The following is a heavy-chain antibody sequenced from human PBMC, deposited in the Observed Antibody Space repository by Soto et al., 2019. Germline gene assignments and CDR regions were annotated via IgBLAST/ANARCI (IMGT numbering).Heavy chain of an antibody. CDR3: VRSGTATMLRHNWFDP. CDR2: ITTTSRYI. J-gene: IGHJ5*02. D-gene: IGHD3-10*02. V-gene: IGHV3-21*01. CDR1: GFTFTTYD. Sequence: EVQLVESGGGLVKPGGSLRLSCAASGFTFTTYDMNWVRQAPGKGLEWVSSITTTSRYIYYADSVRGRFTISRDNAKNSPFLPMDSLRAADTAVYYCVRSGTATMLRHNWFDPWGQGTLVTVSS.